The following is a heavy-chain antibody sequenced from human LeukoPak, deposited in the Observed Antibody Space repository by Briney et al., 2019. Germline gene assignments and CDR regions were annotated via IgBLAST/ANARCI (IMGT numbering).Heavy chain of an antibody. CDR2: ISSSGDDT. V-gene: IGHV3-23*01. J-gene: IGHJ4*02. D-gene: IGHD4-23*01. CDR3: AKKNSGLYPFDF. CDR1: GFTFSSSA. Sequence: GSLSLSCAASGFTFSSSAMSWVRQAPGKGLEWVSGISSSGDDTAYADSVKGRFTISRDNSKNTLYLQMNSLRAEDTAIYYCAKKNSGLYPFDFWGQGTLVTVSS.